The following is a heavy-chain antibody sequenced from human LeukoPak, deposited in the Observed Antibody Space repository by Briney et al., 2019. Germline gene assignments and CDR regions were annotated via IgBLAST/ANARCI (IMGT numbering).Heavy chain of an antibody. CDR1: GGSISSSSYY. CDR2: IYYSGST. Sequence: SETLSLTCTVSGGSISSSSYYWGWIRQPPGKGLEWIGSIYYSGSTYYNPSLKSRVTISVDTSKNQFSLKLSSVTAADTAVYYCASSLRSGYYSAHYFDYWGQGTLVTVSS. V-gene: IGHV4-39*01. D-gene: IGHD3-3*01. J-gene: IGHJ4*02. CDR3: ASSLRSGYYSAHYFDY.